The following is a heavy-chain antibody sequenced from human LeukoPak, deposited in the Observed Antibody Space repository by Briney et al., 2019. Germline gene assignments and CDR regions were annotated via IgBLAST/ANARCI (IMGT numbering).Heavy chain of an antibody. CDR2: INPSGST. CDR3: ARGRHDITMIVVVMTSVSYYLDV. Sequence: PSETLSLTCAVYGGSFSGYHWTWIRQSPGKGLEWIGDINPSGSTYYNPSLKSRLTISVDTSKNHFSLKLRSVTAADTAVYYCARGRHDITMIVVVMTSVSYYLDVWGKGTTVTVS. V-gene: IGHV4-34*01. J-gene: IGHJ6*03. CDR1: GGSFSGYH. D-gene: IGHD3-22*01.